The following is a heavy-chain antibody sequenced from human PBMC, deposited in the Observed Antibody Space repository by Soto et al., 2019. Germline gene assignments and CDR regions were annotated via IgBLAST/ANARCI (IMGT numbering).Heavy chain of an antibody. V-gene: IGHV4-59*11. CDR1: GGSMSPHY. CDR2: IYYRGSA. CDR3: ARDSALYGMDV. D-gene: IGHD3-10*01. Sequence: SETLSLTCTVSGGSMSPHYWTWIRQPPGKGLEWIGYIYYRGSANYNPSLKSRVTISIDTSKNQFSVKLSSVTAAETAIYYCARDSALYGMDVWGQGTTVTVSS. J-gene: IGHJ6*02.